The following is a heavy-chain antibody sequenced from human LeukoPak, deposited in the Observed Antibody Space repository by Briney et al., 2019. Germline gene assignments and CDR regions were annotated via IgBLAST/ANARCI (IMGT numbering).Heavy chain of an antibody. Sequence: ASVKVSCKASGYTFTSYGISWVRQAPGQGLEWMGWLSPYNGNKNYAQKFRGRVTMTTDLSTSTAYMEVRSLRSDDTAVYHCARDGTWGRYHYDSTGNDYYFDYWGQGTLVTVSS. J-gene: IGHJ4*02. D-gene: IGHD3-22*01. CDR1: GYTFTSYG. CDR2: LSPYNGNK. CDR3: ARDGTWGRYHYDSTGNDYYFDY. V-gene: IGHV1-18*01.